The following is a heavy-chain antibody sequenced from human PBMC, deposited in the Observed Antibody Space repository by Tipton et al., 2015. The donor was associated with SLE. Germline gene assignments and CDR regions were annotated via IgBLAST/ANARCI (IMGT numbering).Heavy chain of an antibody. D-gene: IGHD2-2*01. CDR2: IGYDGSNK. V-gene: IGHV3-30*02. Sequence: SLRLSCAASGFTFSSYGMHWVRQAPGKGLEWVAFIGYDGSNKYYADSVKGRFTISRDNSKNTLYLQMNSLRAEDTAVYYCAKGNCSSISCIKADAFDIWGQGTMVTVSS. CDR1: GFTFSSYG. CDR3: AKGNCSSISCIKADAFDI. J-gene: IGHJ3*02.